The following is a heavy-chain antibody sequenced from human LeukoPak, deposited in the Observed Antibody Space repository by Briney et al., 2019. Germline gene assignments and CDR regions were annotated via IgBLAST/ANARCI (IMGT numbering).Heavy chain of an antibody. V-gene: IGHV4-59*01. J-gene: IGHJ4*02. CDR1: SGSISGYY. Sequence: PSETLSLTCTVSSGSISGYYWGWIRQPPGGPLEYIGHIYYTGKPDYDPSLKSRVTMSVDTSKNQFSLRLSSVTAADTAVYYCARWDCSSGTCFHLDYWGQGTLVTVSS. D-gene: IGHD6-19*01. CDR2: IYYTGKP. CDR3: ARWDCSSGTCFHLDY.